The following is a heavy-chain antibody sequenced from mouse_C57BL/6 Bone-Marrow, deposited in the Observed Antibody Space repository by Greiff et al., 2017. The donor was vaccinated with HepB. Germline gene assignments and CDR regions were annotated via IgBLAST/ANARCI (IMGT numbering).Heavy chain of an antibody. V-gene: IGHV5-4*03. Sequence: EVMLVESGGGLVKPGGSLKLSCAASGFTFSSYAMSWVRQTPEKRLEWVATISDGGSYTYYPDNVKGRFTISRDNAKNNLYLQLSHLKSEDTAMYYCAEEDYSNLAWFAYWGQGSLVTVSA. CDR2: ISDGGSYT. D-gene: IGHD2-5*01. CDR3: AEEDYSNLAWFAY. CDR1: GFTFSSYA. J-gene: IGHJ3*01.